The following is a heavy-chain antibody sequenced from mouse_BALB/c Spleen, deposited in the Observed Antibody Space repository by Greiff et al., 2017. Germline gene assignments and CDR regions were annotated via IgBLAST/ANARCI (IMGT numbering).Heavy chain of an antibody. J-gene: IGHJ4*01. CDR1: GFSFTGYG. V-gene: IGHV2-6-7*01. CDR3: AREHSSGYWAMDY. CDR2: IWGDGST. Sequence: QVQLKESGPGLVAPSQSLSITCTVSGFSFTGYGVNWVRQPPGKGLEWLGMIWGDGSTDYNSALKSRLSISKDNSKSQVFLKMNSLQTDDTARYYCAREHSSGYWAMDYWGQGTSVTVSS. D-gene: IGHD3-1*01.